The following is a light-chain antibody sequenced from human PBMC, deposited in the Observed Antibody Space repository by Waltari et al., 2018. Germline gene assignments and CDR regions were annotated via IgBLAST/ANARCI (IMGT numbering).Light chain of an antibody. CDR1: SCHSRYA. CDR2: VNSDGEH. CDR3: QTWDTDIVV. V-gene: IGLV4-69*01. Sequence: QLVVTQSPSASASLGASVQLTCTLRSCHSRYAIAWHQHPAEKGPRFLMRVNSDGEHTKGDGIPDRFSGSSSVAERYLTIYSLQSEDEADYYCQTWDTDIVVFGGGTKVTVL. J-gene: IGLJ2*01.